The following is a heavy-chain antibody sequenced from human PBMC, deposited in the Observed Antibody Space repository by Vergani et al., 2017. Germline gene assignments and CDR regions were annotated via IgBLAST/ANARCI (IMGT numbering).Heavy chain of an antibody. CDR3: AIVNTETNRQLYYDYYIDV. V-gene: IGHV4-34*12. J-gene: IGHJ6*03. CDR2: IVHTGRT. Sequence: QVQLQQWGGGLLKPSETLSLTCVVTGGSFTSYHSTWIRQSPGEGLEWVGDIVHTGRTDYNPSLKSRLTMSVDKSRHQFSLTLNSVTATDTAIYFCAIVNTETNRQLYYDYYIDVLGQGTAGTVS. CDR1: GGSFTSYH. D-gene: IGHD4-11*01.